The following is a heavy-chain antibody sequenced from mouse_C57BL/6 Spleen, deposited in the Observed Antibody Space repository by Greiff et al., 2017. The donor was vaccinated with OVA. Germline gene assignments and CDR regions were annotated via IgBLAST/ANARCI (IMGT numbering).Heavy chain of an antibody. V-gene: IGHV2-9-1*01. D-gene: IGHD1-1*01. Sequence: VKVVESGPGLVAPSQSLSITCTVSGFSLTSYAISWVRQPPGKGLEWLGVIWTGGGTNYNSALKSRLSISKDNSKSQVFLKMNSLQTDDTARYYCARKVTTVVTEGYYFDYWGQGTTLTVSS. CDR1: GFSLTSYA. J-gene: IGHJ2*01. CDR2: IWTGGGT. CDR3: ARKVTTVVTEGYYFDY.